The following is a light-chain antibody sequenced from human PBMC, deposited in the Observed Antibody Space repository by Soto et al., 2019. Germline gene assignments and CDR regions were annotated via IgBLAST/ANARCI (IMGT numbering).Light chain of an antibody. V-gene: IGKV1-9*01. J-gene: IGKJ5*01. CDR1: QDISRY. CDR3: QHLNFYPPLT. Sequence: DIPLTQSPSSLSASVGDRFTVTCRASQDISRYLAWYQQYPGRAPKLLIHSASILHSGVPSRFSGSGSGTEFTLTISNLQPEDFATYYCQHLNFYPPLTFGLGPRL. CDR2: SAS.